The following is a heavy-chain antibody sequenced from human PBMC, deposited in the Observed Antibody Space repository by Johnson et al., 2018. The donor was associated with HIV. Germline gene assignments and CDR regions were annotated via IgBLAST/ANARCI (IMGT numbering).Heavy chain of an antibody. CDR1: GFTFSSSA. Sequence: QVQLVESGGGVVQPGKSLRLSCAASGFTFSSSAMHWVRQAPGQGLQWVALISYDGSDEYYADSVRGRFTISRDNSKNTLYLQMNSLRAEDTAVYYCARVTPQRGGNDAFDIWVQGTMVTVSS. CDR2: ISYDGSDE. J-gene: IGHJ3*02. CDR3: ARVTPQRGGNDAFDI. V-gene: IGHV3-30*14. D-gene: IGHD3-16*01.